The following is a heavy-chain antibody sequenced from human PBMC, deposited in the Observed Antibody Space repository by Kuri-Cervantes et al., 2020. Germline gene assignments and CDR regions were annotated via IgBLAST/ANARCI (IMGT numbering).Heavy chain of an antibody. D-gene: IGHD6-13*01. V-gene: IGHV4-39*07. Sequence: ESLKISCTVSGGSVSSSSYYWGWIRQPPGKGLEWIGSIYYSGSTYYNSSLKSRVTISVDTSKNQFSLKLSSVTAADTAVYYCAREGHSSSWYSWGQGTLVTVSS. CDR2: IYYSGST. CDR3: AREGHSSSWYS. CDR1: GGSVSSSSYY. J-gene: IGHJ4*02.